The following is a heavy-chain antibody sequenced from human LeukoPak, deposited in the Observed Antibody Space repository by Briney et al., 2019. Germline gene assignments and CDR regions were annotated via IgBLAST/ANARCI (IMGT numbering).Heavy chain of an antibody. CDR3: AKDQAAAAGMRY. D-gene: IGHD6-13*01. V-gene: IGHV3-30*18. J-gene: IGHJ4*02. Sequence: GRSLRLSCAASGFTFSSYGMHWVRQAPGKGLEWVAVISYDGSNKYYADSVKGRFTISRDNSKNPLYLQMNSLRAEDTAVYYCAKDQAAAAGMRYWGQGTLVTVSS. CDR2: ISYDGSNK. CDR1: GFTFSSYG.